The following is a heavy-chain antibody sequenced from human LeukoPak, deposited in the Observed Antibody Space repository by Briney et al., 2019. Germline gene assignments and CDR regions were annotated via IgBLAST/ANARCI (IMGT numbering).Heavy chain of an antibody. Sequence: PSETLSLTCTVSGGSISSSSYYWSWIRQPPGKGLEWIGEIVHSGNTKYNPSLKSRVTILVDTSKNQFSLNLTSVTAADTAVYYCARFGSSTWYKGAFDIWGQGTMVTVAS. V-gene: IGHV4-39*07. CDR3: ARFGSSTWYKGAFDI. J-gene: IGHJ3*02. CDR2: IVHSGNT. CDR1: GGSISSSSYY. D-gene: IGHD6-13*01.